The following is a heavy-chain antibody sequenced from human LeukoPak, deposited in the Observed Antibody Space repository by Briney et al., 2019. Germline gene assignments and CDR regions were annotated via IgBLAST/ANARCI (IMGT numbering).Heavy chain of an antibody. CDR3: ARHYGP. D-gene: IGHD3-16*01. J-gene: IGHJ5*02. CDR2: IYYSGST. CDR1: GGSISSHY. V-gene: IGHV4-59*11. Sequence: SETLSLTCTVSGGSISSHYWTWIRQPPGKGLEWIGNIYYSGSTNYNPSLRSRVTISVDTSKNQFSLKLSSVTAADTAVYFCARHYGPWGQGTLVTVSS.